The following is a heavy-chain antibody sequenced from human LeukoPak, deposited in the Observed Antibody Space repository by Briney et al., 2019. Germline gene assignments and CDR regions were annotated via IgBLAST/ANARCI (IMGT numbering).Heavy chain of an antibody. J-gene: IGHJ4*02. CDR3: ASYTYGSYGLEY. CDR1: GFTFSNYW. V-gene: IGHV3-74*01. D-gene: IGHD1-26*01. Sequence: PGGSLRFSCAASGFTFSNYWMHWVRQAPGEGLVWVARINGDGGSRSYADSVKGRFTISRDNAKGILYLQMNSLRAEDTAVYYCASYTYGSYGLEYWGQGTLVTVSS. CDR2: INGDGGSR.